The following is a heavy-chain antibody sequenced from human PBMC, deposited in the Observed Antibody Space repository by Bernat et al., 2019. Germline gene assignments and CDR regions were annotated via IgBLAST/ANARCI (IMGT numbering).Heavy chain of an antibody. D-gene: IGHD3-16*01. V-gene: IGHV4-34*01. Sequence: QVQLQQWGAGLLKPSETLSLTCAVYGGSFSGYYWSWIRQPPGKGLEWIGEINHSGSTNYNPSLKSRVTISVDTSKYQFSLKLSSVTAADTAVYYCAREGAIRLLYYYSMDVWGKGTTVTVSS. CDR1: GGSFSGYY. CDR3: AREGAIRLLYYYSMDV. J-gene: IGHJ6*03. CDR2: INHSGST.